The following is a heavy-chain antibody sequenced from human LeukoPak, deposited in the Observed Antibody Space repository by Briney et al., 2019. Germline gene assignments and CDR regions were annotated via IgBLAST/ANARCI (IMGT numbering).Heavy chain of an antibody. J-gene: IGHJ1*01. D-gene: IGHD6-13*01. Sequence: SQTLSLTCALSGDSLSSNSAAWNWLRQSPSRGLEWLGRTYYRSDWYNDYAVSVKSRIIIKPDTSKNQFSLHLNSVTPEDTAVYYCARDSSSWSRTAEYFQHWGQGTLVTVSS. V-gene: IGHV6-1*01. CDR3: ARDSSSWSRTAEYFQH. CDR2: TYYRSDWYN. CDR1: GDSLSSNSAA.